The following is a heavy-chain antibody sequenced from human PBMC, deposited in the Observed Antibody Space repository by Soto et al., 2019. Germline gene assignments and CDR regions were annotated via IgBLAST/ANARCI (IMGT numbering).Heavy chain of an antibody. CDR3: ARLVPGYNNRYFDY. Sequence: QVQLLESGPGLVKPSQTLSLTCAVSGGSISTDGDYWSWIRQHPGKGLEWIGYISFSGSSYYNPSLKTRVTISSDTSQNQFSLRLSSVTAADAAVYYCARLVPGYNNRYFDYWGQGALITVSS. CDR2: ISFSGSS. CDR1: GGSISTDGDY. J-gene: IGHJ4*02. V-gene: IGHV4-31*11. D-gene: IGHD1-1*01.